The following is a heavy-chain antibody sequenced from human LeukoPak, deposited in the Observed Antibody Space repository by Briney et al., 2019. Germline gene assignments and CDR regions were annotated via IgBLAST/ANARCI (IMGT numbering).Heavy chain of an antibody. Sequence: PGGSLRLSCAASGFTFSDYYMSWIRQAPGKGLEWVPYISSSGSTIYYADSVKGRFTISRDNAKNSLYLQMNSLRAEDTAVYYCTRDREGGDDFWSGYYIDYWGQGTLVTVSS. CDR2: ISSSGSTI. J-gene: IGHJ4*02. V-gene: IGHV3-11*01. CDR1: GFTFSDYY. D-gene: IGHD3-3*01. CDR3: TRDREGGDDFWSGYYIDY.